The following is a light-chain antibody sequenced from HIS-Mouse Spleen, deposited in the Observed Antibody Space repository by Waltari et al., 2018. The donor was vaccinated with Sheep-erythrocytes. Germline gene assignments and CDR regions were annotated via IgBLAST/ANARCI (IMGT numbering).Light chain of an antibody. J-gene: IGLJ1*01. V-gene: IGLV3-1*01. CDR2: HDS. Sequence: SYELTQPPSVSVSPGQTASITCSGDKLGDKYACWYQQKTGQSPVLVIYHDSKRPPGIPERFSASNSRNPATLTISGTQAMDEADYYCQAWDSSTYVFGTGTKVTVL. CDR1: KLGDKY. CDR3: QAWDSSTYV.